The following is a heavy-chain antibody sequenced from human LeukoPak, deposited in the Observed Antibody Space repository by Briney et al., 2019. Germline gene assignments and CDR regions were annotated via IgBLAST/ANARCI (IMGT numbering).Heavy chain of an antibody. CDR2: INHSGGT. D-gene: IGHD3-22*01. CDR1: GGSFSGYY. V-gene: IGHV4-34*01. CDR3: ARGEDDSSGYYYENFDY. Sequence: SETLSLTCAVYGGSFSGYYWSWIRQPPGKGLEWIGEINHSGGTNYNPSLKSRVTISVDTSKNQFSLKLSSVTAADTAVYYCARGEDDSSGYYYENFDYWGQGTLVTVSS. J-gene: IGHJ4*02.